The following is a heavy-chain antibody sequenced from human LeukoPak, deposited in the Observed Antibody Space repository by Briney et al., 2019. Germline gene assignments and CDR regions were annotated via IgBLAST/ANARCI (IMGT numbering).Heavy chain of an antibody. V-gene: IGHV4-34*01. D-gene: IGHD3-16*02. Sequence: PSETLSLTCAVYGGSFSGYYWSWIRQPPGKGQEWIGEINHSGSTNYNPSLKSRVTISVDTSKNQFSLKLSSVTAADTAVYYCARDPTGITFGGVIVRRYYFDYWGQGTLVTVSS. CDR3: ARDPTGITFGGVIVRRYYFDY. J-gene: IGHJ4*02. CDR2: INHSGST. CDR1: GGSFSGYY.